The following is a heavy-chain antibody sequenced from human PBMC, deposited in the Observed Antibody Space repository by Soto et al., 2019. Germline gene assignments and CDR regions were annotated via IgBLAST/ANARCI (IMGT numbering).Heavy chain of an antibody. CDR3: VRTSLVVAAATREDY. CDR1: GFTFSSYW. D-gene: IGHD2-15*01. Sequence: EVQLEESGGGLVQPGGSLRLSCAASGFTFSSYWMHWVRQAPGKGLVWVSRINSDGSSTSYADSVKGRFTISRDNAKNTLHLQMNSLRAEDTAVYYCVRTSLVVAAATREDYWGQGTLVTVSS. CDR2: INSDGSST. V-gene: IGHV3-74*01. J-gene: IGHJ4*02.